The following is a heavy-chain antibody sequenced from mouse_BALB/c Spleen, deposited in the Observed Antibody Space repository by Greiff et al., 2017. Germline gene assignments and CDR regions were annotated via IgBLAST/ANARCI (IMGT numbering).Heavy chain of an antibody. J-gene: IGHJ2*01. CDR1: GYSFTDYI. CDR3: ARSPIKYYGDY. D-gene: IGHD1-2*01. Sequence: VQLQQTGPELVKPGASVKISCKASGYSFTDYIMLWVKQSHGKSLEWIGNINPYYGSTSYNLKFKGKATLTVDKSSSTAYMQLNSLTSEDSAVYYCARSPIKYYGDYWGQGTTLTVSA. CDR2: INPYYGST. V-gene: IGHV1-39*01.